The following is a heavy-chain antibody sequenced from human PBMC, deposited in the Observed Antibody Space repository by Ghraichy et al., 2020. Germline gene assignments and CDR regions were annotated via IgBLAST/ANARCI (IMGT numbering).Heavy chain of an antibody. J-gene: IGHJ6*02. V-gene: IGHV1-8*01. CDR1: GYTFTSYD. CDR3: ASPTMVRGVHSRYYGMDV. D-gene: IGHD3-10*01. Sequence: ASVKVSCKASGYTFTSYDINWVRQATGQGLEWMGWMNPNSGNTGYAQKFQGRVTMTRNTSISTAYMELSSLRSEDTAVYYCASPTMVRGVHSRYYGMDVWGQGTTVTVSS. CDR2: MNPNSGNT.